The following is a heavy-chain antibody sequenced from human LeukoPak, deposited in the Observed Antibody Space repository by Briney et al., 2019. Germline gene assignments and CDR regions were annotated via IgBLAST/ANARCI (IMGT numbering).Heavy chain of an antibody. CDR2: IRSKAYGGTT. D-gene: IGHD3-10*01. J-gene: IGHJ4*02. CDR3: TAPRYYYGSGSYYRSKYYFDY. Sequence: GGSLRLSCAASAFTFSSYAMPWVRQAPGKGLEWVGFIRSKAYGGTTEYAASVKGRFTISRDDSKSIAYPQMNSLKTEDTAVYYCTAPRYYYGSGSYYRSKYYFDYWGQGTLVTVSS. CDR1: AFTFSSYA. V-gene: IGHV3-49*04.